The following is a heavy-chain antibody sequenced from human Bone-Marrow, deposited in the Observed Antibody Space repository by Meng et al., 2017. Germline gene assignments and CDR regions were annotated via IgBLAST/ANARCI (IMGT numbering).Heavy chain of an antibody. V-gene: IGHV3-74*02. CDR1: GFTFSSYA. D-gene: IGHD7-27*01. CDR2: INSDGSST. J-gene: IGHJ4*02. Sequence: VLLVGSGGGLVQAGGAVRLSCAASGFTFSSYAMSWVRQAPGKGLEWVSRINSDGSSTSYADSVKGRFTISRDNAKNTLYLQMNSLTAEDTAIYYCARVAWGFDYWGQGTLVTVSS. CDR3: ARVAWGFDY.